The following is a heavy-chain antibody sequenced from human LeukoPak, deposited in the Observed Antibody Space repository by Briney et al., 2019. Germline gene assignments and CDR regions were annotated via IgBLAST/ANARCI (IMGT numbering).Heavy chain of an antibody. CDR1: GGPISSYY. J-gene: IGHJ4*02. V-gene: IGHV4-59*01. CDR2: IYYSGST. D-gene: IGHD4-23*01. Sequence: SETLSLTCTVSGGPISSYYWNWIRQPPGKGLEWIGYIYYSGSTNYNPSLKSRVTISVDTSKNQFSPKLSSVTAADTAVYYCARGFRNGGAYYFDYWGQGTLVTVSS. CDR3: ARGFRNGGAYYFDY.